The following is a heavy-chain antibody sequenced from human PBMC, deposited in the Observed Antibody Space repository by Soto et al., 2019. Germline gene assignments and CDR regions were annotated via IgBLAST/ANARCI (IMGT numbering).Heavy chain of an antibody. D-gene: IGHD2-15*01. J-gene: IGHJ4*02. CDR2: ISGSGGST. Sequence: PWGSLRLSCAASGFTFSSYAMSWVRQAPGKGLEWVSAISGSGGSTYYADSVKGRFTISRDNSKNTLYLQMNSLRAEDTAVYYCAKDLGDEGGSCYSYWGQGTLVTVSS. CDR3: AKDLGDEGGSCYSY. V-gene: IGHV3-23*01. CDR1: GFTFSSYA.